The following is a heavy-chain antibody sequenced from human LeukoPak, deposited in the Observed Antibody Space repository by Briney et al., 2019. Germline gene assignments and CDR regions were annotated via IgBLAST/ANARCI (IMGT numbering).Heavy chain of an antibody. Sequence: SETLSLTCTVSGGSISSYYWSWIWQPAGKGLEWIGRIYTSGSTNYNPSLKSRVTMSVDTSKNQFSLKLSSVTAADTAVYYCARALQDFWSGYLFDYWGQGALVTVSS. CDR3: ARALQDFWSGYLFDY. CDR1: GGSISSYY. CDR2: IYTSGST. D-gene: IGHD3-3*01. V-gene: IGHV4-4*07. J-gene: IGHJ4*02.